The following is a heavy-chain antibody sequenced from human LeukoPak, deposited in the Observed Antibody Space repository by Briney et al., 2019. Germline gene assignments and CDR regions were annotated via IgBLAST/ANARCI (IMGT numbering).Heavy chain of an antibody. CDR2: IKSKTDGGTT. V-gene: IGHV3-15*01. J-gene: IGHJ4*02. CDR1: GFTFSNAW. Sequence: PGGSLRLSCTASGFTFSNAWMSWVRQAPGKGLEWVGRIKSKTDGGTTDYAAPVKGRFTISRDDSKNTLYLQMNSLKTEDTAVYYCTTVVFDGDRYFDYWGQGTLVTVSS. CDR3: TTVVFDGDRYFDY. D-gene: IGHD3-3*01.